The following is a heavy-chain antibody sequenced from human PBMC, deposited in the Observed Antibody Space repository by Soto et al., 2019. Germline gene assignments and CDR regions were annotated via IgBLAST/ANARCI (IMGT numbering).Heavy chain of an antibody. CDR1: GVSFNNYG. CDR2: VSPPFRTS. Sequence: QVQLVQSGAEVKKPGSSVKVSCKSSGVSFNNYGIDWVRQAPGHGLEWMGGVSPPFRTSNYARKFQGRISITADASTGTVNMELSSLTSEDTAQYYCARVLYYGSGSYSPYGMDVWGQGTTVTVSS. CDR3: ARVLYYGSGSYSPYGMDV. D-gene: IGHD3-10*01. V-gene: IGHV1-69*01. J-gene: IGHJ6*02.